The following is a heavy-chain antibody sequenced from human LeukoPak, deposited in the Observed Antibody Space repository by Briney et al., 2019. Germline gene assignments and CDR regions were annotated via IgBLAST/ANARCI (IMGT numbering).Heavy chain of an antibody. V-gene: IGHV3-9*01. J-gene: IGHJ3*02. D-gene: IGHD6-13*01. Sequence: GRSLRLSCAASGFTFDDYAMHWVRQAPGKGLEWVSGISWNSGSIGYADSVKGRFTISRDNAKNSLYLQMNSLRAEDTALYYCAKDRSASREDAFDIWGQGTMVTVSS. CDR2: ISWNSGSI. CDR3: AKDRSASREDAFDI. CDR1: GFTFDDYA.